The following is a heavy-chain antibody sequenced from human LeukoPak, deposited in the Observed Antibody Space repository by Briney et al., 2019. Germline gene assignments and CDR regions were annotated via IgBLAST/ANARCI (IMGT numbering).Heavy chain of an antibody. V-gene: IGHV3-23*01. J-gene: IGHJ5*02. CDR2: ISGSGGST. D-gene: IGHD3-3*01. CDR1: GFTFSSYA. CDR3: AKDDDFWSGFASRFVP. Sequence: GESLKISCAASGFTFSSYAMSWVRQAPGKGLEWVSAISGSGGSTYYADSVKGRFTISRDNSKNTLYLQMNSLRAEDTAVYYCAKDDDFWSGFASRFVPWGQGTLVTVSS.